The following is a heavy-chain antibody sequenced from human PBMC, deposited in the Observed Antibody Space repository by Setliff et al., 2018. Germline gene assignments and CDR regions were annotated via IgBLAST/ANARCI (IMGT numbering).Heavy chain of an antibody. CDR1: GFSLSASGLA. V-gene: IGHV2-5*02. Sequence: SGPTLVNPTQTLTLTCTFSGFSLSASGLAVGWIRQPPGKALEWLALISWDDDEHYNPSLRTRLTISKDTSRNQVVLTMTNMDPVDTATYYCALRRGNEWHLVRWFDPWGPGIQVTVSS. D-gene: IGHD6-6*01. CDR3: ALRRGNEWHLVRWFDP. CDR2: ISWDDDE. J-gene: IGHJ5*02.